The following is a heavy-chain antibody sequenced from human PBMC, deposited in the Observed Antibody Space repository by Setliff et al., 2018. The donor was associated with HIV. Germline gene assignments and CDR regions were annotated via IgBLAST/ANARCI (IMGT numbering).Heavy chain of an antibody. Sequence: SVKVSCKASGGAFSSYALSWVRQAPGQGLEWMGGIIPIFGTANYAQKFQGRVTITTDESTSTAYMELSSLRSEDTAVYYCARLEVRSFYGYRNSPDYWGQGTLVTVSS. V-gene: IGHV1-69*05. J-gene: IGHJ4*02. CDR3: ARLEVRSFYGYRNSPDY. CDR2: IIPIFGTA. D-gene: IGHD5-18*01. CDR1: GGAFSSYA.